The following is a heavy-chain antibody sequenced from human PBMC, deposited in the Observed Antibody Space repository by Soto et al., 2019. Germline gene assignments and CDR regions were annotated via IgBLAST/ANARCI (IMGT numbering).Heavy chain of an antibody. J-gene: IGHJ3*02. D-gene: IGHD7-27*01. V-gene: IGHV5-51*01. Sequence: GESLKISCKGSGYSFTSYWIGWVRQMPGKGLEWMGIIYPGDSDTRYSPSFQGQVTISADKSISTAYLQWSSLKASDTAMYYCALLSEVHVTGAPKDAFDIWGQGTMVTVSS. CDR2: IYPGDSDT. CDR1: GYSFTSYW. CDR3: ALLSEVHVTGAPKDAFDI.